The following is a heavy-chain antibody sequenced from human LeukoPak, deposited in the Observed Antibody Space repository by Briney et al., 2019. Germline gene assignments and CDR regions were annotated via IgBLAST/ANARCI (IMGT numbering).Heavy chain of an antibody. V-gene: IGHV1-69*02. CDR2: IIPILGIA. CDR3: ARVVRGSAFDI. Sequence: AASVKVSCKASGGTFSSYTISWVRQAPGQGLEWMGRIIPILGIANYAQKFQGRVTITADKSTSTAYMELSSLRSEDTAVYYCARVVRGSAFDIWGQGTMVTVSS. CDR1: GGTFSSYT. D-gene: IGHD2-2*01. J-gene: IGHJ3*02.